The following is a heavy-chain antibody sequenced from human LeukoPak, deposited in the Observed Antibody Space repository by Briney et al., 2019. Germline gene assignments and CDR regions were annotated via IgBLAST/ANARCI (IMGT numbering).Heavy chain of an antibody. CDR3: AREGPGSGYYYNWFDP. V-gene: IGHV3-66*02. Sequence: GGSLRLSCAASGFTVSSNYMSWVRQAPGKGLEWVSVIYSGGSTYYADSVKGRFTISRDNSKNTLYLQMNSLRTEDTAVYYCAREGPGSGYYYNWFDPWGQGTLVTVSS. CDR1: GFTVSSNY. D-gene: IGHD3-22*01. CDR2: IYSGGST. J-gene: IGHJ5*02.